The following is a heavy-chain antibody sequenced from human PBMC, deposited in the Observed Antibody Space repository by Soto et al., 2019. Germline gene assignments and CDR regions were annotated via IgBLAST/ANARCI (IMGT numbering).Heavy chain of an antibody. CDR2: ISSSSSYI. J-gene: IGHJ6*02. Sequence: EVQLVESGGGLVKPGGSLRLSCAASGFTFSSYSMNWVRQAPGKGLEWVSSISSSSSYIYYADSVKGRFTISRDNAKNSLYLQMNSLRAEDTAVYYCARDRSTCSGGSYYPPSYYYYGMDVWGQGTTVTVSS. D-gene: IGHD2-15*01. CDR1: GFTFSSYS. V-gene: IGHV3-21*01. CDR3: ARDRSTCSGGSYYPPSYYYYGMDV.